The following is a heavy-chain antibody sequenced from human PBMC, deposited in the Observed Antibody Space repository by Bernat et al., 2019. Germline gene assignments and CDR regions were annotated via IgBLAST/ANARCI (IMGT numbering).Heavy chain of an antibody. J-gene: IGHJ4*02. CDR3: ARGVPPPYSSSLFAY. Sequence: QVQLQQWGAGLLKPSETLSLTCAVYGGSFSGYYWSWIRQPPGKGLEWIGEINNSGSTNYNPSLKIRVTISVDTSKNPFSLKLSSVTAADTAVYYCARGVPPPYSSSLFAYWGQGTLVTVSS. CDR1: GGSFSGYY. V-gene: IGHV4-34*01. CDR2: INNSGST. D-gene: IGHD6-6*01.